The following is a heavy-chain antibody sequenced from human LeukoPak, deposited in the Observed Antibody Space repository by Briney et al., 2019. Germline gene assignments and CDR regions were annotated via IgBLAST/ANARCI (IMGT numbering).Heavy chain of an antibody. V-gene: IGHV4-39*01. J-gene: IGHJ4*02. CDR1: GGSISSSSYY. CDR2: IYYSGNT. CDR3: ARQAVAGNGFDY. D-gene: IGHD6-19*01. Sequence: PSETLSLTCTVSGGSISSSSYYWGWIRQPPGQGLEWIVTIYYSGNTYYNPSLKSRVSISVDTSKNQFSLKLSSVTAADTAVYYCARQAVAGNGFDYWGQGTLVTVSS.